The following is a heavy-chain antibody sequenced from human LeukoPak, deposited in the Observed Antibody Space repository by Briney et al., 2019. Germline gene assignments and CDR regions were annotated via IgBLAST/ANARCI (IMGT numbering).Heavy chain of an antibody. J-gene: IGHJ3*02. CDR3: ARGRSELRYFDWLLSESHRDAFDI. V-gene: IGHV1-2*02. CDR1: GYTFTGYY. CDR2: INPNSGGT. Sequence: VASVKVSCKASGYTFTGYYMHWVRQAPGQGLEWMGWINPNSGGTNYAQKFQGRVTMTRDTSISTAYMELSRLRSDDTAVYYCARGRSELRYFDWLLSESHRDAFDIWGQGTMVTVSS. D-gene: IGHD3-9*01.